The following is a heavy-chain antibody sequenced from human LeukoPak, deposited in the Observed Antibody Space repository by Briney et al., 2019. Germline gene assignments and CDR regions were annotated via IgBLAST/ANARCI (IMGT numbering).Heavy chain of an antibody. CDR1: GFTFSGYT. Sequence: GGSLRLSCAASGFTFSGYTLHWLRQAPGKGLEYVSAIISHGGSTHYADSVKGRFTVSRDNSKNTLYLQMDGLRAEDMAVYYCARITMGATSANFYYYFLDAWGKGTTVTVSS. D-gene: IGHD3-3*01. CDR3: ARITMGATSANFYYYFLDA. V-gene: IGHV3-64*02. CDR2: IISHGGST. J-gene: IGHJ6*03.